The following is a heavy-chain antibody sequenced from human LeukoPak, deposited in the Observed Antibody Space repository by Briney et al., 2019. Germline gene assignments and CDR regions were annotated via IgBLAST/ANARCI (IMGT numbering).Heavy chain of an antibody. CDR3: AYIRPSLYYDSSGSYLQRFDP. CDR2: IIPIFGTA. D-gene: IGHD3-22*01. Sequence: RASVKVSCKASGGTFSSYAISWVRQAPGQGLEWMGGIIPIFGTANYAQKFQGRVTITADKSTSTAYMELSSLRSEDTAVYYCAYIRPSLYYDSSGSYLQRFDPWGQGTLVTVSS. CDR1: GGTFSSYA. V-gene: IGHV1-69*06. J-gene: IGHJ5*02.